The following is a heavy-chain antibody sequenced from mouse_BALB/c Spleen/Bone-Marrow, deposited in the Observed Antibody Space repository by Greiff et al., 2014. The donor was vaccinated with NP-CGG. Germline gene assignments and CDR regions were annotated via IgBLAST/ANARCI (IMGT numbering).Heavy chain of an antibody. D-gene: IGHD2-10*02. CDR3: AKRGAYANFWFAY. CDR2: ISSGGST. Sequence: EVMLVESGGGLVKPGGSLKLSCAASGFTFSSYAMSWVRQTPEKRLEWVASISSGGSTYYPDSVKGRFTISRDNARNILYLQMSSLRSEDTAMYYCAKRGAYANFWFAYWGQGTLVTVSA. J-gene: IGHJ3*01. CDR1: GFTFSSYA. V-gene: IGHV5-6-5*01.